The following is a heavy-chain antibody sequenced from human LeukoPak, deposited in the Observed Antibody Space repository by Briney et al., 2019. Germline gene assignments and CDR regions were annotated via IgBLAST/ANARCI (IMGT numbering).Heavy chain of an antibody. D-gene: IGHD2-2*01. CDR3: VKGVGYCSSTSCQTYFDY. CDR1: GFTFSNYW. J-gene: IGHJ4*02. V-gene: IGHV3-74*01. CDR2: INNDGSST. Sequence: GGSLRLSCAASGFTFSNYWMHWVRQAPGRGLVWVSRINNDGSSTNYADSVKGRFTISRDNAKNTLYLQMNSLRAEDTAVYYCVKGVGYCSSTSCQTYFDYWGQGTLVTVSS.